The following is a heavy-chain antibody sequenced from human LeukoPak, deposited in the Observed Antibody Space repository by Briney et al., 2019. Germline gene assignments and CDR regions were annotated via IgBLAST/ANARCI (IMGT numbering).Heavy chain of an antibody. J-gene: IGHJ6*02. D-gene: IGHD6-13*01. CDR3: ATTQYSSSWYYYYGMDV. CDR1: GYTFTSYG. V-gene: IGHV1-18*01. Sequence: ASVKVSCKASGYTFTSYGISWVRQAPGQGLEWMGWISAYNGNTNYAQKLQGRVTMTTDTSTSTAYMELRILRSDDTAVYYCATTQYSSSWYYYYGMDVWGQGTTVTVSS. CDR2: ISAYNGNT.